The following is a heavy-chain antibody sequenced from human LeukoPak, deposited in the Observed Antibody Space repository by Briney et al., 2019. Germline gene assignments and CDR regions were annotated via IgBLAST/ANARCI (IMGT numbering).Heavy chain of an antibody. CDR2: INHSGST. D-gene: IGHD3-10*01. J-gene: IGHJ5*02. Sequence: SETLSLTCAVYGGSFSGYYWSWIRQPPGKGLEWIGEINHSGSTNYNPSLKSRVTISVDTSKNQFSLKLSSVTAADTAVYYCAGPNYYGSGSNRNWFDPWGQGTLVTVSS. V-gene: IGHV4-34*01. CDR1: GGSFSGYY. CDR3: AGPNYYGSGSNRNWFDP.